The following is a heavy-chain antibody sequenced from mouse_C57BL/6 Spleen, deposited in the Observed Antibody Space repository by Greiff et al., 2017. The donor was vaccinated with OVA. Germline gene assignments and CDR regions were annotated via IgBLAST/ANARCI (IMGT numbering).Heavy chain of an antibody. V-gene: IGHV1-53*01. CDR2: INPSNGGT. CDR1: GYTFTSYW. Sequence: QVQLQQPGTELVKPGASVKLSCKASGYTFTSYWMHWVKQRPGQGLEWIGNINPSNGGTNYNEKFKSKATLTVDKSSSTAYMQLSSLTSEDSAVYYCARNGDIYDGYYDFFDYWGQGTTRTVSS. CDR3: ARNGDIYDGYYDFFDY. D-gene: IGHD2-3*01. J-gene: IGHJ2*01.